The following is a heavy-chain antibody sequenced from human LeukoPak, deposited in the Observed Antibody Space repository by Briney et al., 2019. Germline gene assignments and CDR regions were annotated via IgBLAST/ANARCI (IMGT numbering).Heavy chain of an antibody. D-gene: IGHD6-25*01. CDR1: GVSISNYY. CDR2: IYFIGNT. J-gene: IGHJ4*02. V-gene: IGHV4-59*01. CDR3: ATKKTTPRSGFDY. Sequence: SETLSLTCVVSGVSISNYYLSWIRQPPGKGLEWIGHIYFIGNTNYNASLKSRVTISLDTSKNHFSLKLTSVTAADTAIYYCATKKTTPRSGFDYWGQGTLVTVSS.